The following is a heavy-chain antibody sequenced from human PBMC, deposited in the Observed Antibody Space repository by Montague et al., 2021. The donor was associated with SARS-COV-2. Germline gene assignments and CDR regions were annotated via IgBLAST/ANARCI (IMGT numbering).Heavy chain of an antibody. D-gene: IGHD3-3*01. Sequence: SETLSLTCSFSGTTRKNNYYWGWIRQPPGKGLEWVGSLYYSGNAXYSPSLRSRVTISVDTSRSQFSLQLTSVTVADTAIYYCARGIDFGLVASRSHYFDTWGRGTLVSVSS. V-gene: IGHV4-39*01. J-gene: IGHJ4*02. CDR2: LYYSGNA. CDR3: ARGIDFGLVASRSHYFDT. CDR1: GTTRKNNYY.